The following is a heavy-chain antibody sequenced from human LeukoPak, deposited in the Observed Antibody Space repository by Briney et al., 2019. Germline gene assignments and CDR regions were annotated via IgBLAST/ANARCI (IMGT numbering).Heavy chain of an antibody. Sequence: GGSLRLSCAASGFTFSSYGMHWVRQAPGKGLEWVAFIRYDGSNKYYADSVKGRFTISRDNSKNTLYLQMNSLRAEDTAVYYCAKVGSLDTAMVNPLYYYYYMDVWGKGTTVTISS. J-gene: IGHJ6*03. V-gene: IGHV3-30*02. CDR3: AKVGSLDTAMVNPLYYYYYMDV. D-gene: IGHD5-18*01. CDR2: IRYDGSNK. CDR1: GFTFSSYG.